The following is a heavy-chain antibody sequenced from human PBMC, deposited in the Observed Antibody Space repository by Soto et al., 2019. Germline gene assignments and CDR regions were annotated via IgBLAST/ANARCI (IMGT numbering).Heavy chain of an antibody. V-gene: IGHV4-34*01. CDR1: GGSFSGYY. D-gene: IGHD6-13*01. CDR3: ARDMRYSSSWFDAFDI. CDR2: INHSGST. J-gene: IGHJ3*02. Sequence: NPSETLSLTCAVYGGSFSGYYWSWIRQPPGKGLEWIGEINHSGSTNYNPSLKSRVTISVDTSKNQFSLKLSSVTAADTAVYYCARDMRYSSSWFDAFDIWGQGTMVTVSS.